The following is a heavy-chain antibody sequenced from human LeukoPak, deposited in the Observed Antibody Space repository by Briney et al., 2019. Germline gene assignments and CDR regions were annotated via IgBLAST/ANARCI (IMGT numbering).Heavy chain of an antibody. J-gene: IGHJ6*03. V-gene: IGHV3-66*02. Sequence: PGGSMRLSCAASGFTVSSNYMSWVRQAPGKGLEWVSVIYSGGSTYYDDSVKGRLTISRDNSKNTLSLHMNSLRSEDTAVYYCARERPYDSGSYYKEPPNYYYMDVWGKGTTVTVSS. CDR1: GFTVSSNY. D-gene: IGHD3-10*01. CDR2: IYSGGST. CDR3: ARERPYDSGSYYKEPPNYYYMDV.